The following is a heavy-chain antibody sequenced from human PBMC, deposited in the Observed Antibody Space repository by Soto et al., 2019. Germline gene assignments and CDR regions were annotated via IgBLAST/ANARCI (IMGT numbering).Heavy chain of an antibody. J-gene: IGHJ4*02. CDR2: ISAYNGNT. V-gene: IGHV1-18*01. CDR1: GYTFSSYA. Sequence: VASVKVSCKASGYTFSSYAFSWVRQAPGQGLEWMGWISAYNGNTNYAQNLQGRVTMTTDTSTSTAYMELRSLRSDDTAVYYCARHGPPLDYWGQGTLVTVSS. CDR3: ARHGPPLDY.